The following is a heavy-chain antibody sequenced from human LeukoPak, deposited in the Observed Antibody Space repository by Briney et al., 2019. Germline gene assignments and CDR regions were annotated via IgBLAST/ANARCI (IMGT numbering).Heavy chain of an antibody. CDR1: GFTFSSYA. J-gene: IGHJ4*02. CDR2: ISSNGGST. CDR3: ARDGREATYYDFWSSTGYFDY. V-gene: IGHV3-64*01. Sequence: GGSLRLSCAASGFTFSSYAMHWVRQAPGKGLEYVSAISSNGGSTYYANSVKGRFTISRDNSKNTLYLQMGSLRAEDMAVYYCARDGREATYYDFWSSTGYFDYWGQGTLVTVSS. D-gene: IGHD3-3*01.